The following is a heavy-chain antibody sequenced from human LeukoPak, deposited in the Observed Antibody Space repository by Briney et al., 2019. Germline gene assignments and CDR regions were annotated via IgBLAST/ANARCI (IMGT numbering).Heavy chain of an antibody. D-gene: IGHD5-12*01. CDR3: ARVRKYSGYYSWYFDL. V-gene: IGHV3-73*01. Sequence: PGGSLRLSCAASGFTFSGSAMHWVRQASGKGLEWVGRIRSKANSYATAYAASVKGRFTISRDDSKNTAYLQMNSLRAGDTAVYYCARVRKYSGYYSWYFDLWGRGTLVTVSS. J-gene: IGHJ2*01. CDR1: GFTFSGSA. CDR2: IRSKANSYAT.